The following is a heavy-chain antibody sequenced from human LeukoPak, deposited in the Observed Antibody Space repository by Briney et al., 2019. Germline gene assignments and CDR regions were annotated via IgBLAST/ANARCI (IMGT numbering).Heavy chain of an antibody. CDR1: GFTFSSYS. V-gene: IGHV3-21*01. D-gene: IGHD4-17*01. Sequence: GGSLRLSCAASGFTFSSYSMNWVRQAPGKGLEWVSSISSSSSYIYYADSVKGRFTISRDNAKNSLYLQMNSLRAEDTAVYYCARDSYYGDYEVALDYWGQGTLVTVSS. CDR3: ARDSYYGDYEVALDY. J-gene: IGHJ4*02. CDR2: ISSSSSYI.